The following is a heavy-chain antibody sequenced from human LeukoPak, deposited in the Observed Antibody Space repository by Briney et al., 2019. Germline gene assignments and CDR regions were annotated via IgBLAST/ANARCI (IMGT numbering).Heavy chain of an antibody. CDR2: IHPAVSDT. CDR3: AASPPHCGADCPFDY. D-gene: IGHD2-21*02. CDR1: GITVTNHW. Sequence: GESLKISCKGSGITVTNHWIAWVRQMPGKGLEWVGIIHPAVSDTPKSPSFQGQVVISVDRSISTAYLQWNSLKASETAMYYCAASPPHCGADCPFDYWGQGTLVTVSS. J-gene: IGHJ4*02. V-gene: IGHV5-51*01.